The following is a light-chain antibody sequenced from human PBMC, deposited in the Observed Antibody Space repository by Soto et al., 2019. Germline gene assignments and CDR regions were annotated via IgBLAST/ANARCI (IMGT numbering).Light chain of an antibody. CDR2: EVI. V-gene: IGLV2-14*01. Sequence: QSALTQPASVSGSLGQSITISCTGTSSDIGGHTYVSWYQLHPGKAPKVLIFEVIKRPSGVSTRFSGSKSGNMASLTISGLRPEDEGDDYCSSFTSTSTVILGGGTKLTVL. CDR1: SSDIGGHTY. CDR3: SSFTSTSTVI. J-gene: IGLJ2*01.